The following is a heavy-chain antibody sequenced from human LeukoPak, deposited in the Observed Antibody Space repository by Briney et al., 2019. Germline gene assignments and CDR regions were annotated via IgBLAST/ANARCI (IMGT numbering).Heavy chain of an antibody. D-gene: IGHD2-2*01. CDR3: ARGQGYCSSTSCSDLFDY. Sequence: PGGSLRLSCAASGFTVSSNYMSWVRQAPGKGLEWVSVIYSGGSTYYADSVKGRFTISRDNSKNTLYLQMNSLRAEDTAVYYCARGQGYCSSTSCSDLFDYWGQGTLVTVSS. CDR2: IYSGGST. J-gene: IGHJ4*02. CDR1: GFTVSSNY. V-gene: IGHV3-53*01.